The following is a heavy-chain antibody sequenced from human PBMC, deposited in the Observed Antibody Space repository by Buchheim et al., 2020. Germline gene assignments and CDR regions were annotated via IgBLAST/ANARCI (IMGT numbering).Heavy chain of an antibody. CDR2: ISYDGSNK. J-gene: IGHJ6*02. CDR1: GFTFSSYG. CDR3: AKETYYDILTGQKDYYYGMDV. V-gene: IGHV3-30*18. D-gene: IGHD3-9*01. Sequence: QVQLVESGGGVVQPGRSLRLSCAASGFTFSSYGMHWVRQAPGKGLEWVAVISYDGSNKYYADSVKGRFTISRDNSKNTLYLQMNSLRAEDTAVYYCAKETYYDILTGQKDYYYGMDVWGQETT.